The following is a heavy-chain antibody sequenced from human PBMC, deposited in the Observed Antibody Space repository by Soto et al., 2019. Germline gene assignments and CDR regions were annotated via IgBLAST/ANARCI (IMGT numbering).Heavy chain of an antibody. CDR1: GFTFSSYS. Sequence: PGGSLRLSCAASGFTFSSYSMNWVRQAPGKGLEWVSYISSSSSTIYYADSVKGRFTISRDNAKNSLYLQMNSLRAEDTAVYYCARGYYGSGSFGDAFDIWGQGTMVTVSS. J-gene: IGHJ3*02. D-gene: IGHD3-10*01. V-gene: IGHV3-48*01. CDR2: ISSSSSTI. CDR3: ARGYYGSGSFGDAFDI.